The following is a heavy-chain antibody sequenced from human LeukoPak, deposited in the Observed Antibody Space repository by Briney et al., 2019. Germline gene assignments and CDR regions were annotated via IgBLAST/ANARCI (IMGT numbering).Heavy chain of an antibody. V-gene: IGHV4-59*10. D-gene: IGHD2-2*01. J-gene: IGHJ4*02. CDR1: GGSFSGYY. Sequence: ASETLSLTCAVYGGSFSGYYWSWIRQPAGKGLEWIGRIYTSGSTNYNPSLKSRDTISVDTSKNQFSLKLSSVTAADTAVYYCARAPGSTEAMRKYYFDYWGQGTLVTVSS. CDR3: ARAPGSTEAMRKYYFDY. CDR2: IYTSGST.